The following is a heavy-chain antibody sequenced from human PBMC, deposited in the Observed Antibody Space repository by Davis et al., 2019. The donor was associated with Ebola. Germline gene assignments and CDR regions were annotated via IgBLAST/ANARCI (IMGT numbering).Heavy chain of an antibody. CDR2: ISSSSSYI. CDR3: ARIRRYFWSGFDAFDI. CDR1: GFTFSSYG. D-gene: IGHD3-3*01. Sequence: PGGSLRLSCAASGFTFSSYGMHWVRQAPGKGLEWVSSISSSSSYIYYADSVKGRFTISRDNAKNSLYLQMNSLRAEDTAVYYCARIRRYFWSGFDAFDIWGQGTMVTVSS. J-gene: IGHJ3*02. V-gene: IGHV3-21*01.